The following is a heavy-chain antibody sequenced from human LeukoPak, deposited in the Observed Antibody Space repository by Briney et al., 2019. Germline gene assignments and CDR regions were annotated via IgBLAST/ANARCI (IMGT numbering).Heavy chain of an antibody. J-gene: IGHJ4*02. D-gene: IGHD2-21*01. V-gene: IGHV1-69*05. CDR1: GGTFSSYA. CDR3: ARGGLVFGLVVVIAYFDY. Sequence: GSSVKVSCKASGGTFSSYAISWVRQAPGQGLEWMGGIIPIFGTANYAQKFQGRVTITTDESTSTAYMELSSLRSEDTAVYYCARGGLVFGLVVVIAYFDYWGQGTLVTVSS. CDR2: IIPIFGTA.